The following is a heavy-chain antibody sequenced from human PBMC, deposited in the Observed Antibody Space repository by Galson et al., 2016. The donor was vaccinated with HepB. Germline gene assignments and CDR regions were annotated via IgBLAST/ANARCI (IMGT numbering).Heavy chain of an antibody. CDR2: ISYSGST. J-gene: IGHJ5*02. Sequence: TLSLTCTVSGGSISSGGYSWTWIRQHPGKGLEWIGYISYSGSTFYNPSLKSRLTISLDTSKNQFSLKLSSGTGADTALYYCARDRESGTGGFDPWGQGTLVTVSS. CDR3: ARDRESGTGGFDP. CDR1: GGSISSGGYS. V-gene: IGHV4-31*03. D-gene: IGHD3-10*01.